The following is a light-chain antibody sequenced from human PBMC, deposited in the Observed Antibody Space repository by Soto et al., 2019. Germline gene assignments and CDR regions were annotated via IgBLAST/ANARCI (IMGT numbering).Light chain of an antibody. CDR1: QSVSHY. J-gene: IGKJ4*01. CDR2: DAS. Sequence: ETVLTQSPATLSLSPGETATLSCRVSQSVSHYLTWYQQKPGQAPRLLIYDASNRAAGIPARFSGSGSGTDFTLTISSLEPEDFAVYYCHQRQYCPPLTFGGGTRVEI. CDR3: HQRQYCPPLT. V-gene: IGKV3-11*01.